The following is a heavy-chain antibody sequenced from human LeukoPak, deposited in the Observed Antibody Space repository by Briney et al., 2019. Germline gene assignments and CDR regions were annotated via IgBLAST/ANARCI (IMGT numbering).Heavy chain of an antibody. D-gene: IGHD3-3*01. CDR3: AKWASEWLYAFDI. CDR1: GFTFSSYW. V-gene: IGHV3-74*01. J-gene: IGHJ3*02. Sequence: AGGSLRLSCAASGFTFSSYWMHWVRQAAGKGVEWVARVRGDGGTSSYADSVKGRFTISRDNSKNTLYLQMNSLRAEDTAVYYCAKWASEWLYAFDIWGQGTMVTVSS. CDR2: VRGDGGTS.